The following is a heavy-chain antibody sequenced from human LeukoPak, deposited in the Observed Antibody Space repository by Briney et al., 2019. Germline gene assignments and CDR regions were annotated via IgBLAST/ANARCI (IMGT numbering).Heavy chain of an antibody. D-gene: IGHD3-16*02. CDR3: AKGGRDDYVWGSYRPHAGYYFDY. Sequence: QAGGSLRLSCAASGFTFSSYAISWVRQAPGKRLEWVSAICGSGGSTYYADSVKRRFTISRDNSKNTLNLQMNSRRAEDTAVYYCAKGGRDDYVWGSYRPHAGYYFDYWGQGTLVTVSS. CDR2: ICGSGGST. V-gene: IGHV3-23*01. CDR1: GFTFSSYA. J-gene: IGHJ4*02.